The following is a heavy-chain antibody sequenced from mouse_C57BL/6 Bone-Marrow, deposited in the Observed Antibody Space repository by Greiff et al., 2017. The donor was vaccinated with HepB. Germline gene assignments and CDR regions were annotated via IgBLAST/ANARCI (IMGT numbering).Heavy chain of an antibody. D-gene: IGHD2-5*01. CDR3: ASSYYSNSAWFAY. CDR2: IDPEDGET. J-gene: IGHJ3*01. Sequence: DVKLQESGAELVKPGASVKLSCTASGFNIKDYYMHWVKQRTEQGLEWIGRIDPEDGETKYAPKFQGKATITADTSSNTAYLQLSSLTSEDTAVYYCASSYYSNSAWFAYWGQGTLVTVSA. V-gene: IGHV14-2*01. CDR1: GFNIKDYY.